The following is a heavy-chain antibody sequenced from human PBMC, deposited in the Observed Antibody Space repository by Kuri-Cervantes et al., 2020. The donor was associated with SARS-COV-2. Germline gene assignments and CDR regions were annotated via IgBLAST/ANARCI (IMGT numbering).Heavy chain of an antibody. CDR2: ISTSSGYT. D-gene: IGHD2-15*01. Sequence: GGSLRLSCAASGFTFSDYYMSWIRQAPGKGLEWLSYISTSSGYTNYADSVKGRFTISRDNAKKSIYLQMNSLRAEDTAVYYCARDLSAVMASGGGYRWGQGTLVTVSS. CDR1: GFTFSDYY. V-gene: IGHV3-11*06. CDR3: ARDLSAVMASGGGYR. J-gene: IGHJ4*02.